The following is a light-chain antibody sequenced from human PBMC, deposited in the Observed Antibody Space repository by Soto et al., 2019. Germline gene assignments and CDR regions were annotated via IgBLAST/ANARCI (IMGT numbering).Light chain of an antibody. Sequence: QSALTQPASVSGSPGQSITISCTGTSSDVGSYNLVSWYQQHPGKAPKLMIYGGSKRPSGVSNRFSGSKSGNTASLTISGLQAEDEADDYCCSYAGSSTRVVFGGGTKLTVL. CDR1: SSDVGSYNL. CDR3: CSYAGSSTRVV. V-gene: IGLV2-23*01. J-gene: IGLJ2*01. CDR2: GGS.